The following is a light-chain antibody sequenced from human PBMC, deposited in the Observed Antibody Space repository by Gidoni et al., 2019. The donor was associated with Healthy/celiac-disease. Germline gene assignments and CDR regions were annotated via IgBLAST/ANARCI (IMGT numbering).Light chain of an antibody. V-gene: IGKV1-9*01. CDR3: QQLNSYHPLT. CDR1: QGISSY. J-gene: IGKJ4*01. CDR2: DAS. Sequence: DIQLTQSPSFLSASVGDRVTITCRASQGISSYLAWYQQKSGKSPKILIYDASTLQSGVPSRFSSSGSGTEFTLTISSLQPEDFATYYCQQLNSYHPLTFGGGTKVEIK.